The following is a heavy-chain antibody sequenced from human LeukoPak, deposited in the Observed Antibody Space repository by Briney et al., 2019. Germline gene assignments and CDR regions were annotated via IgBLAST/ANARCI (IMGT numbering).Heavy chain of an antibody. Sequence: GGSLRLSCAASGFTFSSYEMNWVRQAPGKGLEWVSYISSSGSTIYYADSVKGRFTISRDNAKNALYLQMNSLRAEDTAVYYCARESSVKDFDYWGQGTLVTVSS. V-gene: IGHV3-48*03. D-gene: IGHD2-2*01. CDR2: ISSSGSTI. CDR3: ARESSVKDFDY. J-gene: IGHJ4*02. CDR1: GFTFSSYE.